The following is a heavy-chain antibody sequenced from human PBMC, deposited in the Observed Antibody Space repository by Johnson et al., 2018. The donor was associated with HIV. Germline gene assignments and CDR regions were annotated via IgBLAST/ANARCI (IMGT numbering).Heavy chain of an antibody. CDR2: ISYDGSNK. Sequence: VQVVESGGGVVQPGRSLRLSCAASGFTFSSYAMHWVRQAPGKGLEWVAVISYDGSNKYYADSVKGRFTISRDNSKNTLYLQMNSLRAEDTAVYYCAREDEYSNYGSAFDIWGQGTMVTVSS. J-gene: IGHJ3*02. V-gene: IGHV3-30-3*01. CDR3: AREDEYSNYGSAFDI. CDR1: GFTFSSYA. D-gene: IGHD4-11*01.